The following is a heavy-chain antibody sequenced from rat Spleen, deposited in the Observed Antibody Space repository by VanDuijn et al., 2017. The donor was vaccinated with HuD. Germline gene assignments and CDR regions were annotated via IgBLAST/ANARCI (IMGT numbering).Heavy chain of an antibody. V-gene: IGHV5S23*01. D-gene: IGHD4-4*01. CDR3: AQWNSRYFTY. Sequence: EVQLVESGGGLVQPERSLKLSCAASGFTFSDYNMAWVRQAPKKGLEWVAYISTAGSNTFYRDSVKGRFTISRDKAKNILYLQIDSLRSEDTATYYCAQWNSRYFTYWGQGVMVTVSS. CDR2: ISTAGSNT. CDR1: GFTFSDYN. J-gene: IGHJ2*01.